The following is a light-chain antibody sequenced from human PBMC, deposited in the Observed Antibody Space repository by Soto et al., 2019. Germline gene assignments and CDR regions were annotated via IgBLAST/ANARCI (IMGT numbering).Light chain of an antibody. CDR2: DVS. V-gene: IGLV2-14*03. Sequence: QCVLTKPASVYGPPGQWITISCTGTSSDVGGYNYVSWYQHHPGKAPKLMIYDVSNRPSGVSNRFSGSESGNTASLTISGLQPEDEADYYCSSYTTSNTRQIVLGTGTKVTVL. CDR3: SSYTTSNTRQIV. CDR1: SSDVGGYNY. J-gene: IGLJ1*01.